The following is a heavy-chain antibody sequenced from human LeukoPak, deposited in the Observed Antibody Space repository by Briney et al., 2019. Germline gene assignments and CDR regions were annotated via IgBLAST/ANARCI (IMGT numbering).Heavy chain of an antibody. Sequence: GGSLRLSCTASGFTFGDYAMSWVRQAPGKGLEWVTFIRSKTYGGTTDYAASVKGRFTISRDDSKRIAYLQMNSLKTEDTAVYYCTRNQFFYDRSGYHYGLGAFDIWGQGTLVTVSS. J-gene: IGHJ3*02. CDR1: GFTFGDYA. V-gene: IGHV3-49*04. CDR2: IRSKTYGGTT. D-gene: IGHD3-22*01. CDR3: TRNQFFYDRSGYHYGLGAFDI.